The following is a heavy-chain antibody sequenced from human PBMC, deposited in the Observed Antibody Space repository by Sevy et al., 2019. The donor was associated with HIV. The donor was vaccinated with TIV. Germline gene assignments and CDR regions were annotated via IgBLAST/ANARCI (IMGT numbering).Heavy chain of an antibody. J-gene: IGHJ6*03. D-gene: IGHD6-13*01. CDR3: AKEGVEAAGTGYYMDV. Sequence: GGSLRLSCAASGFTFSTYAMTWVRQAPGKGLEWVSGISGSYSSTFYADSVKGRFTISRDNSKNMLYLQMDSLRAGDTAVYYCAKEGVEAAGTGYYMDVWGKGTTVTVSS. CDR1: GFTFSTYA. V-gene: IGHV3-23*01. CDR2: ISGSYSST.